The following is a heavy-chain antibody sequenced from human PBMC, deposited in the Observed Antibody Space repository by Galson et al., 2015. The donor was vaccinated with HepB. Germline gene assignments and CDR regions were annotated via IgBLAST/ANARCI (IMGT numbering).Heavy chain of an antibody. Sequence: SLRLSCAASGFTFSSYGMHWVRQAPGKGLEWVAVISYGGSNKYYADSVKGRFTISRDNSKNTLYLQMNSLRAEDTAVYYCAFGEDSRGDFDYWGQGTLVTVSS. CDR2: ISYGGSNK. V-gene: IGHV3-30*03. D-gene: IGHD3-10*01. CDR3: AFGEDSRGDFDY. CDR1: GFTFSSYG. J-gene: IGHJ4*02.